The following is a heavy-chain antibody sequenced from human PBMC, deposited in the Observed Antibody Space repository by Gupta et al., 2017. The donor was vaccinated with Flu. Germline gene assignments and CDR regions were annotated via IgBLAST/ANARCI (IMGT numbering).Heavy chain of an antibody. D-gene: IGHD5-18*01. CDR3: ARCGDVNTPMADY. CDR2: ISSSSSYI. J-gene: IGHJ4*02. V-gene: IGHV3-21*01. Sequence: VRQAPGKGLEWVSSISSSSSYIYYADSVKGRFTISRDNAKNSLYLQVNSLRAEDTAVYYCARCGDVNTPMADYWGQGTLVTVSS.